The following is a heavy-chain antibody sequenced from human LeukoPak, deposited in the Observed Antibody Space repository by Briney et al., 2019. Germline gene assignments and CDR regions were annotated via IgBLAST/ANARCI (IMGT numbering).Heavy chain of an antibody. D-gene: IGHD2-2*01. V-gene: IGHV1-69*13. CDR3: ARDLGYCSSTSCLPMDV. CDR1: GGTFSSYA. J-gene: IGHJ6*03. CDR2: IIPIFGTA. Sequence: SVKVSCKASGGTFSSYAISWVRQAPGQGLEWMRGIIPIFGTANYAQKFQGRVTITADESTSTAYMELSSLRSEDTAVYYCARDLGYCSSTSCLPMDVWGKGTTVTVSS.